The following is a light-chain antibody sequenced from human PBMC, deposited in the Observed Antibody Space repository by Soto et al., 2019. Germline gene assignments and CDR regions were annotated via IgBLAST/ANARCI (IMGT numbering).Light chain of an antibody. CDR1: SSDVGGYNY. CDR2: EVT. J-gene: IGLJ3*02. CDR3: SSYAASNNCYFV. Sequence: QSVLTQPPSASVSPGQSVTISCTGTSSDVGGYNYVSWYQQYPGRAPKLMIYEVTKRPSGVPDRFSGSKSGNTASLTVSGLQAEDEADYYCSSYAASNNCYFVFGGGTQLTVL. V-gene: IGLV2-8*01.